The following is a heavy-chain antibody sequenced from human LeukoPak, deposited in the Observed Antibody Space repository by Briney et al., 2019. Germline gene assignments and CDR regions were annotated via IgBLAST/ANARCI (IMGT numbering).Heavy chain of an antibody. D-gene: IGHD6-13*01. J-gene: IGHJ4*02. CDR2: IGAYNGNT. CDR3: ARVAELQLLYYFDY. V-gene: IGHV1-18*01. Sequence: GASVKVSCKASGYTFASYGFSWVRQAPGQGLEWMGWIGAYNGNTNYAQKLQGRVTMTTDTSTTTAYMELRSLRSDDTAVYYCARVAELQLLYYFDYWGQGTLVTVSS. CDR1: GYTFASYG.